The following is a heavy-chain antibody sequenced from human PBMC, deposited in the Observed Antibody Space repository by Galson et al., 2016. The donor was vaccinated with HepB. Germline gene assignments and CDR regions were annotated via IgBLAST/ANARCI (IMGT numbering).Heavy chain of an antibody. CDR3: ARHGAYASWTCFCAVDGVDV. Sequence: QSGAEVKKPGESLRISCKGSGYSFSTYWIGWVRQMPGKGLEWMGIIYPGDPDNYYSPPFRGQVTISVDKSINTTYLQWRSLKASDTAMYYCARHGAYASWTCFCAVDGVDVCGQGTTVIVSS. J-gene: IGHJ6*02. D-gene: IGHD3-16*01. CDR1: GYSFSTYW. V-gene: IGHV5-51*01. CDR2: IYPGDPDN.